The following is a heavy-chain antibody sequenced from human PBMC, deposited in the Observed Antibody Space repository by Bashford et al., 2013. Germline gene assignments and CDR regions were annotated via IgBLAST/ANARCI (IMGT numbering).Heavy chain of an antibody. J-gene: IGHJ4*02. CDR2: LTSSSSTK. Sequence: VRQAPGKGLEWVSYLTSSSSTKAYADSVKGRFTISRDNAKNSVILQMNSLRDEDTAVYFCARVIRRGYSFGHDFWGQGTLVTVSS. CDR3: ARVIRRGYSFGHDF. D-gene: IGHD5-18*01. V-gene: IGHV3-48*02.